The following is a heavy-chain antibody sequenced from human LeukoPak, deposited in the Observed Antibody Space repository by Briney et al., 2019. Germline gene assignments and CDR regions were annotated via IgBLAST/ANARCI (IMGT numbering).Heavy chain of an antibody. CDR2: ISYDGSNK. CDR1: GFTFSSYG. D-gene: IGHD3-10*01. J-gene: IGHJ4*02. CDR3: AKDLPYLLYCFDY. V-gene: IGHV3-30*18. Sequence: SGGSLRLSCAASGFTFSSYGMHWVRQAPGKGLEWVAVISYDGSNKYYADSVKGRFTISRDNSKNTLYLQMNSLRAEDTAVYYCAKDLPYLLYCFDYWGQGTLVTVSS.